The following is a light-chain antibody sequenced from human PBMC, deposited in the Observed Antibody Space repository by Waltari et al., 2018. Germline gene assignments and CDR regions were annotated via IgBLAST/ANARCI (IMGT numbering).Light chain of an antibody. CDR1: QRLSSN. Sequence: EMVMTQSPATLSVSPGERATLSCRASQRLSSNLAWYQQKPGQAPRLLIYGASTRATGIPARFSGSGSGTEFTLTISSLQSEDFAVYYCQQYNDWPRVTFGGGTKVEIK. J-gene: IGKJ4*01. CDR3: QQYNDWPRVT. CDR2: GAS. V-gene: IGKV3-15*01.